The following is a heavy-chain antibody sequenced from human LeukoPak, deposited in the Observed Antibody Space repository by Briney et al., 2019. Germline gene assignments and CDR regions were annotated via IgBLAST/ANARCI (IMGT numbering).Heavy chain of an antibody. J-gene: IGHJ4*02. CDR2: IRYDGSNK. CDR3: AKTPDYDFWSGYYVY. V-gene: IGHV3-30*02. Sequence: PGGSLRLSCAASGFTFSSYGMHWVRQAPGKGLEWVAFIRYDGSNKYYADSVKGRFTISRDNSKNTLYLQMNSLRAEDTAVYYCAKTPDYDFWSGYYVYWGQGTLVTVSS. D-gene: IGHD3-3*01. CDR1: GFTFSSYG.